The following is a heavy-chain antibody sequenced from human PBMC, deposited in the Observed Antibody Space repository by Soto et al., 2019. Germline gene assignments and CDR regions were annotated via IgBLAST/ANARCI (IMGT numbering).Heavy chain of an antibody. CDR3: ARDPSVVVVAATPYFYYGMDV. Sequence: EVQLVESGGGLVQPGGSLRLSCAASGFTFSSYWMSWVRQAPGKGLEWVANIKQDGSEKYYVDSVKGRFTISRDNAKKSLYLQRNSLRAEETAVYYCARDPSVVVVAATPYFYYGMDVWGQGTTVTVSS. CDR1: GFTFSSYW. CDR2: IKQDGSEK. V-gene: IGHV3-7*01. J-gene: IGHJ6*02. D-gene: IGHD2-15*01.